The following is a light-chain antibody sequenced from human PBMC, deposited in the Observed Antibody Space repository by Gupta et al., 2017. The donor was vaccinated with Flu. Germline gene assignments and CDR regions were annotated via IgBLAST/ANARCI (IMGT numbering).Light chain of an antibody. J-gene: IGKJ3*01. Sequence: PSSLSASVGDRVTITCRTSQSIDNYLNWFQPKPGKAPKVLIYASSKLKSGVPSRFSGSGSGTDVTLTISRLQPEDFATYYCQQSDRHPYTFGHGTKVDIK. CDR2: ASS. CDR1: QSIDNY. V-gene: IGKV1-39*01. CDR3: QQSDRHPYT.